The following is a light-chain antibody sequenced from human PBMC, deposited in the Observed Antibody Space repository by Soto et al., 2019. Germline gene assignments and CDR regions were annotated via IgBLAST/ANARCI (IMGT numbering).Light chain of an antibody. J-gene: IGLJ1*01. CDR3: ASYSTGDPLYV. CDR1: RGDVGSFNY. V-gene: IGLV2-14*01. CDR2: GVS. Sequence: QSALTQPAAVSGSPGQSITISCTGTRGDVGSFNYVSWYQLHPGKAPKLVIYGVSSRPSGVSSRFSGSKSGNTASLSISGLQAEDEGDYYCASYSTGDPLYVLGSGTKV.